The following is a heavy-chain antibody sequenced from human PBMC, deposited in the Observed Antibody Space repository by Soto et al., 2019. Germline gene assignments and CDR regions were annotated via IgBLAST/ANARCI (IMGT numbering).Heavy chain of an antibody. CDR2: IYPGDSDT. J-gene: IGHJ4*02. CDR1: GFSFHSYW. Sequence: GESLKISCKGSGFSFHSYWIGWVRQMPGKGLEWMGIIYPGDSDTRYSPSFQGQVTISVDKSVSTAYLQWSSLKASDTAMYYCARRGASHYDSSGYSVGFWGQGTLVTVSS. D-gene: IGHD3-22*01. CDR3: ARRGASHYDSSGYSVGF. V-gene: IGHV5-51*01.